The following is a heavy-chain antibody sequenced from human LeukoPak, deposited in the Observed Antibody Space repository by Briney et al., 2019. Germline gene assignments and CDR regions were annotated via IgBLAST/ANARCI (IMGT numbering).Heavy chain of an antibody. CDR2: INPNSGGT. CDR1: GYTFTGYY. V-gene: IGHV1-2*02. D-gene: IGHD5-18*01. CDR3: ARDHGYSYGGDNDY. Sequence: ASVKVSCKASGYTFTGYYMHWVRQAPGQGLEWMGWINPNSGGTNYAQKLQGRVTMTTDTSTSTAYMELRSLRSDDTAVYYCARDHGYSYGGDNDYWGQGTLVTVSS. J-gene: IGHJ4*02.